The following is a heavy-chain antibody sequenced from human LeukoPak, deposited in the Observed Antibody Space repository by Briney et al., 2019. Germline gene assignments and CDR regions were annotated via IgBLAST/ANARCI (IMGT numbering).Heavy chain of an antibody. CDR2: IYPGDSDT. CDR3: ARSSDIRTSGWYGVDY. J-gene: IGHJ4*02. Sequence: GESLKISCKCSGYSFTNYWIGWVRQMPGKGLEWIGIIYPGDSDTRYSPSFQGQVTISVDKSISTAYLQWSSLKASDTAMYYCARSSDIRTSGWYGVDYWGQGTLVTVSS. CDR1: GYSFTNYW. D-gene: IGHD6-19*01. V-gene: IGHV5-51*01.